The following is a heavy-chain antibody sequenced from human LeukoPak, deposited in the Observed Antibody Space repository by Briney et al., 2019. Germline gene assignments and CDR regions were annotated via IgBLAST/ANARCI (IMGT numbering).Heavy chain of an antibody. CDR1: GYTFTSYD. CDR2: MNPNSGNI. V-gene: IGHV1-8*01. Sequence: ASVKVSCKASGYTFTSYDINWVRQATGQGPEWMGWMNPNSGNIGYAQKFQGRLTMTRDTSITTAYMELSSLRSEDTAVYYCARRRVSYLDYWGQGTLVTVSS. CDR3: ARRRVSYLDY. D-gene: IGHD3-3*01. J-gene: IGHJ4*02.